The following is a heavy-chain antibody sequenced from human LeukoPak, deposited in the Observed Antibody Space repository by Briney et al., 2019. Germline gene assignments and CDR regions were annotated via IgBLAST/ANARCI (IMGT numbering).Heavy chain of an antibody. D-gene: IGHD3-10*01. CDR1: GYTLTELS. CDR3: ATEFPKLVRGGHYFDY. J-gene: IGHJ4*02. V-gene: IGHV1-24*01. CDR2: FDPEDGET. Sequence: APVKVSCKVSGYTLTELSMHWVRQAPGKGLEWMGGFDPEDGETIYAQKFQGRVTMTEDTSTDTAYMELSSLRSEDTAVYYCATEFPKLVRGGHYFDYWGQGTLVTVSS.